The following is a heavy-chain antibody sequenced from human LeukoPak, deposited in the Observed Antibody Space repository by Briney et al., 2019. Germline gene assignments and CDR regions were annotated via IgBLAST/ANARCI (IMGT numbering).Heavy chain of an antibody. Sequence: GGSLRLSCAASGFTFSTFSMNWVRQAPGKGLEWVSSISSSSSYIYHAASVKGRFTISRDNAKNSLYPQMNSLRAEDTAVYYCASTYYDFWSGSHYFDYWGQGTLVTVSS. CDR2: ISSSSSYI. V-gene: IGHV3-21*01. CDR3: ASTYYDFWSGSHYFDY. CDR1: GFTFSTFS. D-gene: IGHD3-3*01. J-gene: IGHJ4*02.